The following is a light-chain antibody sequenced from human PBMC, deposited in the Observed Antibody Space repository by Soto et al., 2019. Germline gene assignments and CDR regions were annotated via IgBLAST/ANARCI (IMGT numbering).Light chain of an antibody. CDR1: QRISSW. CDR3: QQYNSYSPT. Sequence: DIRMTRSPSTLSASVGDRVTITCRASQRISSWLAWYQQKPGKAHKLLIYDASSLESGVPSRFSGSGSGTEFTLTIRSLQPDDFATYYCQQYNSYSPTFGQGTKVDIK. V-gene: IGKV1-5*01. CDR2: DAS. J-gene: IGKJ1*01.